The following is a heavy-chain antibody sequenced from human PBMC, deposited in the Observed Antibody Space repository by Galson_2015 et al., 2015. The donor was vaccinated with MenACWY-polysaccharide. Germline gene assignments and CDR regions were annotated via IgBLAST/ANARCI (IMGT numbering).Heavy chain of an antibody. J-gene: IGHJ4*02. Sequence: ATLSPPCPVSGGSITGSSYYWAWIRPRPGKGLEWIGTIYYNGDTSYYNPSLKSRVTMSVEVHKHKFSQRLRAVTAADTAVYFCARPEGRYFSSGSFFDFWGQGALFTVSS. V-gene: IGHV4-39*01. CDR3: ARPEGRYFSSGSFFDF. CDR2: IYYNGDTS. CDR1: GGSITGSSYY. D-gene: IGHD3-10*01.